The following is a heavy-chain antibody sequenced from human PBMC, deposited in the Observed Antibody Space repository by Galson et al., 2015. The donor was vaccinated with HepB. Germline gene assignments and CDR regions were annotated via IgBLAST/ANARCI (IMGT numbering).Heavy chain of an antibody. J-gene: IGHJ1*01. V-gene: IGHV3-33*01. Sequence: FLRLSCAASGLTFRRSGMHCVRHAPGNGVEWLAVIQHVVSPIRYADSVKGRFTVSRGNSKNTLYLEMNNLRPEDTAHYYCARAGRYYGTDLGAHHWRQGTLVVVSS. D-gene: IGHD3-10*01. CDR3: ARAGRYYGTDLGAHH. CDR1: GLTFRRSG. CDR2: IQHVVSPI.